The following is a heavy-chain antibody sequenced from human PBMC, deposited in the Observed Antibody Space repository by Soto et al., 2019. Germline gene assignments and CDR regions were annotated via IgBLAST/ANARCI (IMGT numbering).Heavy chain of an antibody. CDR1: GYNFMRYG. CDR3: ARWISGGYSDWFDP. CDR2: INVDNGET. J-gene: IGHJ5*02. V-gene: IGHV1-18*04. Sequence: QVQLVQSGAEVKKPGASVKVSCKASGYNFMRYGFTWVRQAHGQGREWMGWINVDNGETKYPQKIQGRVTMTTDTSTSTVYMELRSLTSDDTAVYYCARWISGGYSDWFDPWGHGTLVTVSS. D-gene: IGHD1-26*01.